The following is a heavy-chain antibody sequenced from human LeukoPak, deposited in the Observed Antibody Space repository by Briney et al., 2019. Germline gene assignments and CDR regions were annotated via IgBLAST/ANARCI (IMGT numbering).Heavy chain of an antibody. V-gene: IGHV4-4*07. CDR3: ARDGGGYCSGGSCYFDSSWFDP. CDR1: GGSISSYY. J-gene: IGHJ5*02. D-gene: IGHD2-15*01. Sequence: SETLSLTCTVSGGSISSYYWSWIRQPAGKGLKWIGRIYTSGSTNYNPSLKSRVTMSVDTSKNQFSLKLSSVTAADTAVYYCARDGGGYCSGGSCYFDSSWFDPWGQGTLVTVSS. CDR2: IYTSGST.